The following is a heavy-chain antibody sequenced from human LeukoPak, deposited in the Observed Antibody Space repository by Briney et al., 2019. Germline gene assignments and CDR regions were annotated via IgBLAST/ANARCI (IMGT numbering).Heavy chain of an antibody. CDR3: ARGGPTGYVDY. Sequence: SETLSLTCTVSGGSIGGYYRNWIRQPPGKGLEWIGNIHYSGSTKYNPSLKSRVTISLDTSKNQVSLKLSSVTAADTAVYYCARGGPTGYVDYWGQGTLVTVSS. J-gene: IGHJ4*02. CDR1: GGSIGGYY. D-gene: IGHD3-9*01. CDR2: IHYSGST. V-gene: IGHV4-59*08.